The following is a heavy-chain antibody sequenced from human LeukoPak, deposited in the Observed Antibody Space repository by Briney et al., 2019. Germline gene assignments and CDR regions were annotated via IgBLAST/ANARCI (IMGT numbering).Heavy chain of an antibody. J-gene: IGHJ6*03. CDR3: ARGRYMDV. CDR2: ISSSSSTI. CDR1: GFTFSTNN. V-gene: IGHV3-48*01. Sequence: GGSLRLSCVASGFTFSTNNMNWVRQAPGKGLEWISYISSSSSTIFYADSVKGRFTISRDNAKNSLFLQVSSLRAEDSAVYYCARGRYMDVWGKGTTVTVSS.